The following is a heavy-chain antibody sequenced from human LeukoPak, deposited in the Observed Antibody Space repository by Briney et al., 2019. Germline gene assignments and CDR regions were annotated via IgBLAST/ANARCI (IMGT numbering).Heavy chain of an antibody. D-gene: IGHD4-17*01. CDR2: INPNSGGT. Sequence: ASVKVSCKASGYTFTGYYMHWVRQAPGQGLEWMGWINPNSGGTNCAQKFQGRVTMTRDTSISTAYMELSRLRSDGTAVYYCATVTTGYYYYMDVWGKGTTVTVSS. CDR1: GYTFTGYY. V-gene: IGHV1-2*02. J-gene: IGHJ6*03. CDR3: ATVTTGYYYYMDV.